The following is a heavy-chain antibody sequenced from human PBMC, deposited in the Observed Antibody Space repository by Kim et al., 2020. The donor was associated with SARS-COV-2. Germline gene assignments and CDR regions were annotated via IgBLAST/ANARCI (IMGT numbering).Heavy chain of an antibody. V-gene: IGHV3-23*01. D-gene: IGHD6-19*01. CDR1: GFTFSSYA. Sequence: GGSLRLSCAASGFTFSSYAMSWVRQAPGKGLEWVSAISGSGGSTYYADSVKGRFTISRDNSKNTLYLQMNSLRAEDTAVYYCAKVTRRRWLVLSPAEYFQHWGQGTLVTVSS. CDR3: AKVTRRRWLVLSPAEYFQH. CDR2: ISGSGGST. J-gene: IGHJ1*01.